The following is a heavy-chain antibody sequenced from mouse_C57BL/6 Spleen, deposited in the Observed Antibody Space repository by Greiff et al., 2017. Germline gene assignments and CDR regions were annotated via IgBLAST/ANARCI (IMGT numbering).Heavy chain of an antibody. CDR1: GYTFTSYW. CDR3: ARSVYYGSPFDY. J-gene: IGHJ2*01. D-gene: IGHD1-1*01. CDR2: INPSNGGT. V-gene: IGHV1-53*01. Sequence: QVQLKQPGTELVKPGASVKLSCKASGYTFTSYWMHWVKQRPGQGLEWIGNINPSNGGTNYNEKFKSKATLTVYKSSSTAYMQLSSLTSEDSAVXYCARSVYYGSPFDYWGQGTTLTVSS.